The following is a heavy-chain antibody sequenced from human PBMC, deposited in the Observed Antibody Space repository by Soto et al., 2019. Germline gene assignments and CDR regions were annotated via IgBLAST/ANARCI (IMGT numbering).Heavy chain of an antibody. CDR2: ISYDGSNK. Sequence: GGSLRLSCAASGFTFSSYAMHWVRQAPGKGLEWVAVISYDGSNKYYADSVKGRFTISRDNSKNTLYLQMNSLRAEDTAVYYCARSTSYGLYYFDYWGQGTLVTVSS. CDR3: ARSTSYGLYYFDY. J-gene: IGHJ4*02. D-gene: IGHD5-18*01. CDR1: GFTFSSYA. V-gene: IGHV3-30-3*01.